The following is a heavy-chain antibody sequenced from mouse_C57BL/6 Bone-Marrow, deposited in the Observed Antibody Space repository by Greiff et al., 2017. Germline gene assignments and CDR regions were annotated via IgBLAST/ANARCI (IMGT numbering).Heavy chain of an antibody. J-gene: IGHJ3*01. Sequence: QVQLQQSGAELARPGASVKLSCKASGYTFTSYGISWVKQRTGQGLEWIGEIYPRSGNTYYNEKFKGKATLTADKSSSTAYMELRSLTSEDSAVYFCARFFDYDWFAYWGQGTLVTVSA. CDR1: GYTFTSYG. CDR3: ARFFDYDWFAY. CDR2: IYPRSGNT. D-gene: IGHD2-4*01. V-gene: IGHV1-81*01.